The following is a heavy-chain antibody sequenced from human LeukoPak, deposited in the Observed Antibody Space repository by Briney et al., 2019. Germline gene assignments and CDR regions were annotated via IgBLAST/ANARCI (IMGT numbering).Heavy chain of an antibody. V-gene: IGHV3-11*01. CDR2: ISSSGSTI. Sequence: GGSLRLSCAASGFIFSSYAMSWIRQAPGKGLECVSYISSSGSTIYYADSVKGRFTISRDNAKNSLYLQMNSLRAEDTAVYYCARTRGSYNYYYYYMDVWGKGTTVTVSS. CDR1: GFIFSSYA. J-gene: IGHJ6*03. D-gene: IGHD3-16*01. CDR3: ARTRGSYNYYYYYMDV.